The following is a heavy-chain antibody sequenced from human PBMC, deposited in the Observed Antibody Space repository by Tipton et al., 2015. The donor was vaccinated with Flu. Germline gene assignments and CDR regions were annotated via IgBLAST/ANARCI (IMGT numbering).Heavy chain of an antibody. Sequence: GLVKPSETLSLTCSVSGGSISSYYWSWIRQPAGKGLEWIGRILTGGSTNYNPSLKSRVTMSVDTSKNQFSLSLSSVTAADTAVYYCARGSGSGTFVIFDYWGQGTLVAVSS. CDR1: GGSISSYY. CDR2: ILTGGST. J-gene: IGHJ4*02. CDR3: ARGSGSGTFVIFDY. V-gene: IGHV4-4*07. D-gene: IGHD3-10*01.